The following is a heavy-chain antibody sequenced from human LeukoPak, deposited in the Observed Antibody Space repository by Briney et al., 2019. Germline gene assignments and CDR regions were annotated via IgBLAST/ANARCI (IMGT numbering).Heavy chain of an antibody. CDR1: GYSISSGYY. CDR2: IYHSGST. CDR3: ARDLSGSYQILDY. D-gene: IGHD1-26*01. J-gene: IGHJ4*02. Sequence: TSETLSLTCAVSGYSISSGYYWGWIRQPPGKGLEWIESIYHSGSTYYNPSLKSRVTISVDTSKNQFSLKLSSVTAADTAVYYCARDLSGSYQILDYWGQGTLVTVSS. V-gene: IGHV4-38-2*02.